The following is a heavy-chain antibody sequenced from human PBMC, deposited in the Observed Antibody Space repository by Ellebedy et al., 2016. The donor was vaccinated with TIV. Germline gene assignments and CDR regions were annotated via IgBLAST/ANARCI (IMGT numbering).Heavy chain of an antibody. CDR3: ASSYDILTGFDY. V-gene: IGHV1-2*02. CDR1: GYTFTGYY. J-gene: IGHJ4*02. CDR2: INPNTVGT. Sequence: ASVKVSXXASGYTFTGYYIHWVRQAPGQGLEWVGWINPNTVGTTYAQKFQGRVTMTRDTSISTAYMELSSLRSEDTAVYYCASSYDILTGFDYWGQGTLVTVSS. D-gene: IGHD3-9*01.